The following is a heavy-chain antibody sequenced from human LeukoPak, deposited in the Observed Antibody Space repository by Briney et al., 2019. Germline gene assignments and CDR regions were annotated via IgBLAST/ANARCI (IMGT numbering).Heavy chain of an antibody. CDR1: GYSISSAYY. Sequence: SETLSLTCSVSGYSISSAYYWGWIRQPPGKGLEWIGTIHYSGSTYYNPSLKSRVTISVDTSKNQLSLKLNSLTAADTAVYYCAGGRWISGSYYNFDYWGQGTLVTVSS. J-gene: IGHJ4*02. V-gene: IGHV4-38-2*02. CDR3: AGGRWISGSYYNFDY. CDR2: IHYSGST. D-gene: IGHD1-26*01.